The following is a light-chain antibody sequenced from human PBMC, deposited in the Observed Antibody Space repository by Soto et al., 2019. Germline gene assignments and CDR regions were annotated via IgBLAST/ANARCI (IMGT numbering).Light chain of an antibody. J-gene: IGLJ3*02. CDR1: NSNIGAYYD. V-gene: IGLV1-40*01. CDR3: QSYDSSLSAVV. CDR2: GNT. Sequence: QSVLTQPPSVSGAPGQRVTISCTGTNSNIGAYYDVHWYQQRPGTAPKLLIYGNTNRPSGVPDRFSGSRSGTSASLAITGLRAADEADYYCQSYDSSLSAVVFGGGTKLTVL.